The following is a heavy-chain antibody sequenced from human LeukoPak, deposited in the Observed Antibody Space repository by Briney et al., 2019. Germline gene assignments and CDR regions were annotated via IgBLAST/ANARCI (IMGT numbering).Heavy chain of an antibody. CDR3: AKGDSSSWQLDY. J-gene: IGHJ4*02. V-gene: IGHV3-30*18. D-gene: IGHD6-13*01. CDR2: ISYDGRNK. CDR1: GFTFNNNA. Sequence: GGSLRLSCATSGFTFNNNAMSWVRQAPGKGLEWVAVISYDGRNKNYADSVKGRFTISRDNSKNTLYLQMNSLRVEDTAVYYCAKGDSSSWQLDYWGQGTLVTVSS.